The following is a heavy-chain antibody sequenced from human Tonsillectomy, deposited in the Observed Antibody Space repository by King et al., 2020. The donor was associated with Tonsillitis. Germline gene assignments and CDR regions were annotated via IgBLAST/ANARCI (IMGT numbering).Heavy chain of an antibody. V-gene: IGHV3-9*01. CDR1: GFTFDDYA. CDR3: AKDIRHSSGPAPWYFDL. CDR2: ISWNSGSI. Sequence: EVQLVESGGGLVQPGRSLRLSCAASGFTFDDYAMHWVRHAPGKGLEWVSGISWNSGSIGYADSVKGRFTISRDNAKNSLYLQMNSLRAEDTALYYCAKDIRHSSGPAPWYFDLWGRGTLVTVSS. J-gene: IGHJ2*01. D-gene: IGHD6-19*01.